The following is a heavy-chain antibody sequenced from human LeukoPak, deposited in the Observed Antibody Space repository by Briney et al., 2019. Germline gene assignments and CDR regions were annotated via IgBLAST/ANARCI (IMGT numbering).Heavy chain of an antibody. CDR1: GLTFTGYY. Sequence: ASVKVSCKASGLTFTGYYMHWVRQAPGQGLEWMAWINPNSGGTNYAQKFQGRVTMTRDTSISTAYMEVSRLRSDDTAVYYCAGGSSSLWAFDIWGQGTMVTVSS. V-gene: IGHV1-2*02. D-gene: IGHD6-13*01. J-gene: IGHJ3*02. CDR2: INPNSGGT. CDR3: AGGSSSLWAFDI.